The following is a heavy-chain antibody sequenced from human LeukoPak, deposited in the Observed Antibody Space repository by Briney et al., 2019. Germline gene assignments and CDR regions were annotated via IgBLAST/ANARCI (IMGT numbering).Heavy chain of an antibody. Sequence: GGSLRLSCAASGFTFSSYGMHWVRQAPGKGLEWVAVISYDGSNKYYADSVKGRFTISRDNSKNTLYLQMNSLRAEDTAVYYCAKAGMTTVTTSFDYWGQGTLVTVPS. D-gene: IGHD4-17*01. V-gene: IGHV3-30*18. CDR1: GFTFSSYG. CDR2: ISYDGSNK. J-gene: IGHJ4*02. CDR3: AKAGMTTVTTSFDY.